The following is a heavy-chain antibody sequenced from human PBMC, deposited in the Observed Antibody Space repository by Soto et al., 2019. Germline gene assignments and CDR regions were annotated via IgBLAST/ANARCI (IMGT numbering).Heavy chain of an antibody. D-gene: IGHD2-15*01. CDR1: GYSFTSYW. Sequence: PGESLKISCKGSGYSFTSYWISWVRQMPGKGLEWIGRIDPSESYSNYSPSFQGHVTISAAKSISTAYLQWSSLKASDTAMYYCARDPSSTYSPHYNYVMDVWGQGTTVTVSS. J-gene: IGHJ6*02. CDR3: ARDPSSTYSPHYNYVMDV. V-gene: IGHV5-10-1*01. CDR2: IDPSESYS.